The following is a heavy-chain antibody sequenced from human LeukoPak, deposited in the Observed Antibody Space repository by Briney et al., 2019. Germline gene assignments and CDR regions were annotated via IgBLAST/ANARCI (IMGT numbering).Heavy chain of an antibody. V-gene: IGHV3-23*01. CDR1: GFTFSSYA. D-gene: IGHD5-18*01. J-gene: IGHJ4*02. CDR2: ISGNGGST. Sequence: GGSLRLSCAASGFTFSSYAMSWVRQAPGKGLEWVSAISGNGGSTYYADSVKGRFTISRDNSKNTLYLQMNSLRAEDTAVYYCAKDRGYGPYYFDYWGQGTLVTVSS. CDR3: AKDRGYGPYYFDY.